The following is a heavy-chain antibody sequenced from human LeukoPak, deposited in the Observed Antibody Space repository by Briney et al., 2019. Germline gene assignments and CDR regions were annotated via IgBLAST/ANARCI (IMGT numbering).Heavy chain of an antibody. D-gene: IGHD5-24*01. CDR2: IKPSGGST. J-gene: IGHJ3*02. Sequence: ASVKVSCKTSGYTFTSYNMHWVRQAPGQGLEWMGIIKPSGGSTTYAQKFQGRVTMTRDMSTSTLYMELSSLRSEDTAVYYCARVRDGYNDAYDIWGQGTMVIVSS. CDR1: GYTFTSYN. CDR3: ARVRDGYNDAYDI. V-gene: IGHV1-46*01.